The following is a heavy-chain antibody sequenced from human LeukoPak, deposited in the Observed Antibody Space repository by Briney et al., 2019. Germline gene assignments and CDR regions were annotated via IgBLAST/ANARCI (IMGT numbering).Heavy chain of an antibody. Sequence: GLSLRLFCAASGFTFSSYVMHWVGQAPGKGLDWVAVTWYDGTNKYFADSVRGRFSISRDNSKNTLYLQMNSLRAEDTAVYYCARGDRSSWFNFDYWGQGTLVTVSS. CDR1: GFTFSSYV. CDR3: ARGDRSSWFNFDY. D-gene: IGHD6-13*01. CDR2: TWYDGTNK. V-gene: IGHV3-33*01. J-gene: IGHJ4*02.